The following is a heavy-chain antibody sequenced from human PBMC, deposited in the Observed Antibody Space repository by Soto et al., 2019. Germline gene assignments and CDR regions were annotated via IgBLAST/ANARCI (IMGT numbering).Heavy chain of an antibody. CDR3: GKVLVGATRQNAPAS. CDR2: IYHSGST. CDR1: GYSISRGYY. V-gene: IGHV4-38-2*02. J-gene: IGHJ5*01. Sequence: SETLSLTCTVSGYSISRGYYWGWIRQPPGKGLEWIGSIYHSGSTYYNPSLKSRVTISRDTSKNQFSLKLTSVTAADTALYYCGKVLVGATRQNAPASWAPRSPVTVSA. D-gene: IGHD2-15*01.